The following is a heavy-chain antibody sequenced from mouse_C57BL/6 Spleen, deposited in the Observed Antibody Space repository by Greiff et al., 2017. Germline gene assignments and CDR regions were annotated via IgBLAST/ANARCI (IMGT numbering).Heavy chain of an antibody. Sequence: DVKLVESGGGLVKPGGSLKLSCAASGFTFSSYTMSWVRQTPEERLEWVATISGGGGNTYYPDSVKGRFTISRDNDKNTLYLQMSSLRSEDTALYYCARQKESDYFDYWGQGTTLTVSS. CDR3: ARQKESDYFDY. CDR1: GFTFSSYT. V-gene: IGHV5-9*01. J-gene: IGHJ2*01. CDR2: ISGGGGNT.